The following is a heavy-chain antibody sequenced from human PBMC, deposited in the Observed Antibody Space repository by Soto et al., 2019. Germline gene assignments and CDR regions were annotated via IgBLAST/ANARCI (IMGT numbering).Heavy chain of an antibody. CDR3: TTSTYGDYPVYYYYGMDV. CDR1: GFTFSNAW. V-gene: IGHV3-15*07. Sequence: GGSLRLSCAASGFTFSNAWMNWVRQAPGKGLEWVGRIKSKTDGGTTDYAAPVKGRFTISRDDSKNTLYLQMNSLKTEDTAVYYCTTSTYGDYPVYYYYGMDVWGQGTTVTVSS. J-gene: IGHJ6*02. D-gene: IGHD4-17*01. CDR2: IKSKTDGGTT.